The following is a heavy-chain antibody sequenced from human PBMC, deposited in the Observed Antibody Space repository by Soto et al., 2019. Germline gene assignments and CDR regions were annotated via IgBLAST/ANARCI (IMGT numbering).Heavy chain of an antibody. CDR3: ARGANWVDI. Sequence: VQLVQSGAEAKKPGASVKVSCKASGYTFTSYAMHWVRQAPGQRLEWMAWINAGNGNTKYSQKFQGRVAITRDTFASTAYRELSSLRSEDTAVYYWARGANWVDIWGQGTMVTVSS. CDR1: GYTFTSYA. D-gene: IGHD7-27*01. CDR2: INAGNGNT. J-gene: IGHJ3*02. V-gene: IGHV1-3*01.